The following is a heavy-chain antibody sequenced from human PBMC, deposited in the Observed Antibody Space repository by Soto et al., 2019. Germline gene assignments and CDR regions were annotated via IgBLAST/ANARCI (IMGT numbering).Heavy chain of an antibody. V-gene: IGHV1-69*13. J-gene: IGHJ6*02. CDR3: ARQADSSSSYYYGMDV. D-gene: IGHD6-6*01. Sequence: ASVKVSFKASGGTFSSYAISWVRQAPGQGLEWMGGIIPIFGTANYAQKFQGRVTITADESTSTAYMELSSLRSEDTAVYYCARQADSSSSYYYGMDVWGQGTTVTVSS. CDR1: GGTFSSYA. CDR2: IIPIFGTA.